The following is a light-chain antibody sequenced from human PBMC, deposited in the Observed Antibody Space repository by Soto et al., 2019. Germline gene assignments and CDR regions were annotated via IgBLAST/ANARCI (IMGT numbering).Light chain of an antibody. V-gene: IGKV3-20*01. CDR3: QQYGGSPRT. Sequence: EIVLTQSTGTLSLSPGERATLSCRASQSVIGSYLAWYQQKPGQAPRLLIYGASSRATGIPDRFSGSESGTDFSLTITRLEREDIAVYYCQQYGGSPRTFGQGPKVEMK. J-gene: IGKJ1*01. CDR1: QSVIGSY. CDR2: GAS.